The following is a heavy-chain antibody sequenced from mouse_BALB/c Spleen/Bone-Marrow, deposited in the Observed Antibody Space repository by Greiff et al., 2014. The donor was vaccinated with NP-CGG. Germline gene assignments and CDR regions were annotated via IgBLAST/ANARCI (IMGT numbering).Heavy chain of an antibody. V-gene: IGHV3-8*02. Sequence: EVKLVESGPSLVKPSQTLSLTCSVTGDSITSGYWNWIRKFPGDKLEYMGDISYSGSTYYNPSLKSRISITRDTSKNQYYLQLNSVTTEDAATYYCATGNAMDYWGQGTSVTVSS. CDR3: ATGNAMDY. CDR2: ISYSGST. J-gene: IGHJ4*01. CDR1: GDSITSGY. D-gene: IGHD4-1*01.